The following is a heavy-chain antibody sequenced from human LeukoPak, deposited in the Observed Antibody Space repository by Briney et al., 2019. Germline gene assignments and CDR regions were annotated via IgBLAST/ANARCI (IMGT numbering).Heavy chain of an antibody. CDR1: GFSFSDYA. Sequence: GGSLRLSCAASGFSFSDYAIHWVRQAPGKGLEWVALISYDETNNYYADSVKGRFTISRDNSKNTVYLQMNSLRPEDTAVYYCAKDAFSSGPNWFDPWGQGTLVTVSS. J-gene: IGHJ5*02. D-gene: IGHD6-19*01. V-gene: IGHV3-30*18. CDR2: ISYDETNN. CDR3: AKDAFSSGPNWFDP.